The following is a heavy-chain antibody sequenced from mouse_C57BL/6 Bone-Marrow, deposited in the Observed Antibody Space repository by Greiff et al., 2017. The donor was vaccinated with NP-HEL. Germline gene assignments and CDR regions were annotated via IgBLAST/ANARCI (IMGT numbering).Heavy chain of an antibody. D-gene: IGHD2-4*01. CDR2: IYPRSGNT. CDR1: GYTFTSYG. V-gene: IGHV1-81*01. Sequence: VQVVESGAELARPGASVKLSCKASGYTFTSYGISWVKQRTGQGLEWIGEIYPRSGNTYYNEKFKGKATLTADKSSSTAYMELRSLTSEDSAVYFCARSTMIRDWFAYWGQGTLVTVSA. CDR3: ARSTMIRDWFAY. J-gene: IGHJ3*01.